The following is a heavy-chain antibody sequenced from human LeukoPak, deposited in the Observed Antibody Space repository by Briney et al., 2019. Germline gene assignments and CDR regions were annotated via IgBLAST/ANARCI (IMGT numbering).Heavy chain of an antibody. V-gene: IGHV3-23*01. CDR2: ISAYAVDT. J-gene: IGHJ5*02. CDR1: GLTFSNHA. D-gene: IGHD2-8*02. Sequence: GGSLRLSCVASGLTFSNHAMTWVRQAPGKGREWVSAISAYAVDTFYAPSVKGRFTISRDNSKNTMYLPINSLIAEDTAIYYCAKDVWWAVSWGQGTLVTVSS. CDR3: AKDVWWAVS.